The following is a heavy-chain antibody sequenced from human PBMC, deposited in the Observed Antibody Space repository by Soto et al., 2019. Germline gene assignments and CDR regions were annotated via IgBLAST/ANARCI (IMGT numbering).Heavy chain of an antibody. CDR2: IYYSGST. D-gene: IGHD6-13*01. V-gene: IGHV4-59*01. CDR3: ARDGGYSSSWYGPLGEYGMDV. J-gene: IGHJ6*02. Sequence: PETLSLTCPVSCGSISSYYWSWIRQPPGKGLEWIGYIYYSGSTNYNPSLKSQVTISVDTSKNQFSLKLSSVTAADTAVYYCARDGGYSSSWYGPLGEYGMDVWGQGTTATVSS. CDR1: CGSISSYY.